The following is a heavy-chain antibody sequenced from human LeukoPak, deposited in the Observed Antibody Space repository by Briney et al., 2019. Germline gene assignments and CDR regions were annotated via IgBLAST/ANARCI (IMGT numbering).Heavy chain of an antibody. D-gene: IGHD5-18*01. CDR3: AKGPGTAMVTPFDY. Sequence: GGSLRLSCAASGFTFDDYAMHWVRQAPGKGLEWVSCISWNSGSIGYADSVKGRCTISRDNAKNSLYLQMNSLRAEDTALYYCAKGPGTAMVTPFDYWGQGTLVTVSS. V-gene: IGHV3-9*01. CDR2: ISWNSGSI. CDR1: GFTFDDYA. J-gene: IGHJ4*02.